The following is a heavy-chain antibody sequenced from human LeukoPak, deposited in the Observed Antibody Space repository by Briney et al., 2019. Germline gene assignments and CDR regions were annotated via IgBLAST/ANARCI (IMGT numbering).Heavy chain of an antibody. Sequence: PGRSLRLSCAASGFTFSSYGMHWVRQAPGKGLEWVAVISYDGSNKYYADSVKGRFTISRDNSKNTLYLQMNSLRAEDTAVYYCLPVTDQSLEGLVLPHFDYWGQGTLVTVSS. CDR2: ISYDGSNK. J-gene: IGHJ4*02. D-gene: IGHD2-21*02. CDR1: GFTFSSYG. V-gene: IGHV3-30*03. CDR3: LPVTDQSLEGLVLPHFDY.